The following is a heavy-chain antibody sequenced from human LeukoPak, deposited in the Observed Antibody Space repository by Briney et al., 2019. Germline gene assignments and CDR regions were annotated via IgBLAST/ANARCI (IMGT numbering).Heavy chain of an antibody. Sequence: SEALSLTCTVSGGSISSYYWSWIRQPAGKGLEWIGRIYTSGSTNYNPSLKSRVTMSADTSKNQFSLKLSSVTAADTAVYYCARGSDCGGDCRCFDYWGQGTLVTVSS. CDR1: GGSISSYY. D-gene: IGHD2-21*01. CDR3: ARGSDCGGDCRCFDY. CDR2: IYTSGST. V-gene: IGHV4-4*07. J-gene: IGHJ4*02.